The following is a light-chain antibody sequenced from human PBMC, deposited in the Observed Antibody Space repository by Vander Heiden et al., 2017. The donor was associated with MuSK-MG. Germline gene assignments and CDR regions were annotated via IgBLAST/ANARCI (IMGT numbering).Light chain of an antibody. CDR2: AAS. Sequence: DIQMTQSPSSLSASVGDRVTITCRASQSISSYLNWYQQKPGKAPKLLIYAASSLQSGVPSRFRGSGSGTDFTLTISSLQPEDFATYYCQQSSSTPQTFGQGTKVEIK. CDR1: QSISSY. V-gene: IGKV1-39*01. CDR3: QQSSSTPQT. J-gene: IGKJ1*01.